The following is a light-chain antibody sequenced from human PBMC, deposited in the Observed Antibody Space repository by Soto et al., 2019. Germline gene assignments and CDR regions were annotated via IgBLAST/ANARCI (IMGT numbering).Light chain of an antibody. V-gene: IGLV1-51*01. J-gene: IGLJ2*01. CDR2: DNN. Sequence: QSVLTQPPSVSAAPGQKVTISCSGSSSNIGKNYVSWYQQLPGTAPKLLIHDNNNRHSGIPDRFSGSKSDTSATLGITGLQTGDEDDYYCGTWDSSLSAVVFGGGTKLTVL. CDR1: SSNIGKNY. CDR3: GTWDSSLSAVV.